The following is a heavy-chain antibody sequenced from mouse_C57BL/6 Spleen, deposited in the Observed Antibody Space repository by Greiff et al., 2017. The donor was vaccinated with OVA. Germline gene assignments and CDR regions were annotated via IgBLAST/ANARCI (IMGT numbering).Heavy chain of an antibody. D-gene: IGHD4-1*01. CDR2: ISSGSSTI. CDR3: APGGFAY. J-gene: IGHJ3*01. Sequence: DVHLVESGGGLVKPGGSLKLSCAASGFTFSDYGMHWVRQAPEKGLEWVAYISSGSSTIYYADTVKGRFTISRDNAKNTLFLQMTSLRSEDTAMYYCAPGGFAYWGQGTLVTVSA. CDR1: GFTFSDYG. V-gene: IGHV5-17*01.